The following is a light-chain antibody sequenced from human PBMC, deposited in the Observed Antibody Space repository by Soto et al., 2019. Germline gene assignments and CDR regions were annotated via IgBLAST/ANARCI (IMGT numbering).Light chain of an antibody. CDR2: DNN. V-gene: IGLV1-51*01. Sequence: QSVLTQPPSVSAAPGHKVTISCSVTASNIGNDYVSWYQQLPGEAPQLLIYDNNRRPSGIPDRFSGSRSDTSATPGITGLQTGDEADYYCGAWDSSLNVYVFGTGTKVTVL. CDR1: ASNIGNDY. J-gene: IGLJ1*01. CDR3: GAWDSSLNVYV.